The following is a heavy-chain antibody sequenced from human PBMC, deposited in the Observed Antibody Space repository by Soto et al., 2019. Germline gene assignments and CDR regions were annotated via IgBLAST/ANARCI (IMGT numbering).Heavy chain of an antibody. Sequence: QVQLQQWGAGPLRPLETLSLTCGVSGGSFSGYYWAWIRQSPGKGLEWIGEINDRGSINYNPSLKRRVSISVDTSKNHCSLNLMSVTAADTAVYYCARESHDILTGPPWVWYFDLWGRGTLVTVSS. CDR3: ARESHDILTGPPWVWYFDL. CDR2: INDRGSI. CDR1: GGSFSGYY. V-gene: IGHV4-34*01. J-gene: IGHJ2*01. D-gene: IGHD3-9*01.